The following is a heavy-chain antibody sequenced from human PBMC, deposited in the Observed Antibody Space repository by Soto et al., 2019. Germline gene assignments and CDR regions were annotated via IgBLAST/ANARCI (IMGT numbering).Heavy chain of an antibody. Sequence: SVSNAWMNWVRQAPGKGLEWVGRIKSKTDGGTTDYAAPVKGRFTISRVESKNTLYLQMNSLKTEDTAVYYCTTGSRAQLWVDYWGQGTLVTVAS. V-gene: IGHV3-15*07. D-gene: IGHD5-18*01. CDR2: IKSKTDGGTT. CDR3: TTGSRAQLWVDY. J-gene: IGHJ4*02. CDR1: SVSNAW.